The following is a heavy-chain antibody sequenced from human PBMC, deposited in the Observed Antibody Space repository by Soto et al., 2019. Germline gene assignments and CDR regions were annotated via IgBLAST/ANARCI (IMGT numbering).Heavy chain of an antibody. CDR1: GFTFSSYS. CDR3: ARDSSSRDFWSAKGAFDI. CDR2: ISSSSSTI. D-gene: IGHD3-3*01. Sequence: GESLKISCAASGFTFSSYSMNWVRQAPGKGLEWVSYISSSSSTIYYADSVKGRFTISRDNAKNSLYLQMNSLRAEDTAVYYCARDSSSRDFWSAKGAFDIWGQGTMVTVSS. V-gene: IGHV3-48*01. J-gene: IGHJ3*02.